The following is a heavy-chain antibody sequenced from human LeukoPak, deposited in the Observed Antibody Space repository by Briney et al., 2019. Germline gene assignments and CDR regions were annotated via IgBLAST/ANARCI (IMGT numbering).Heavy chain of an antibody. CDR3: ARGESGDYTQIGY. D-gene: IGHD4-17*01. CDR2: INPHSGDT. Sequence: ASVKVYCKPSGYTFTDNYMHWVRQAPGQGLEWMGWINPHSGDTNYAQKFQGRVSMTRDTSISTAYMELSSLRSDDTAVYYCARGESGDYTQIGYWGQGTLVTVSS. V-gene: IGHV1-2*02. J-gene: IGHJ4*02. CDR1: GYTFTDNY.